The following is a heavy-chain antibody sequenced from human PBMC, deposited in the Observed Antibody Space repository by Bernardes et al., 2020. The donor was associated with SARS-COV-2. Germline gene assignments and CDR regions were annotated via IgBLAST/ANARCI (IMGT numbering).Heavy chain of an antibody. CDR2: ITTDGSST. CDR1: GFTFSSYW. CDR3: ASGASSGHDY. J-gene: IGHJ4*02. D-gene: IGHD6-19*01. Sequence: GGSLRLSCAASGFTFSSYWMHWVRQAPGKGLVWVSRITTDGSSTNYADSVKGRFTISRDNAKNTLYLQMNSLRAEDTAVYFCASGASSGHDYWGQGTLVTVSS. V-gene: IGHV3-74*01.